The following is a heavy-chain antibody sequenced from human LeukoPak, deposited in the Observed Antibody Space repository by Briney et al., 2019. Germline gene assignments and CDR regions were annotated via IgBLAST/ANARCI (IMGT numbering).Heavy chain of an antibody. CDR1: GGSISSYY. CDR2: IYYSGST. J-gene: IGHJ4*02. CDR3: ARSLNSSPPFDY. Sequence: SETLSLTCTVSGGSISSYYWSWIRQPPGKGLEWIGYIYYSGSTNYNPSLKSRVTISIDTSKNQFSLKLSSVTAADTAVYYCARSLNSSPPFDYWGQGTLVTVSS. V-gene: IGHV4-59*01. D-gene: IGHD6-13*01.